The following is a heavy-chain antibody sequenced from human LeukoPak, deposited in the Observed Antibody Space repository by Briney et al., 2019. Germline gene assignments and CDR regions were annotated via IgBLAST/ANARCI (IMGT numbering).Heavy chain of an antibody. CDR1: GFTFDDYA. CDR2: ISSDGGTT. Sequence: GGSLRLSCAASGFTFDDYAMHWVRQAPGKGLEYVSAISSDGGTTYYVDSVKGRFTISRDNSKNTLYLQMGSLRVEDMAVYYCARGRAYSRDWFDFWGQGTLVTVSS. V-gene: IGHV3-64*02. CDR3: ARGRAYSRDWFDF. J-gene: IGHJ5*01. D-gene: IGHD5-18*01.